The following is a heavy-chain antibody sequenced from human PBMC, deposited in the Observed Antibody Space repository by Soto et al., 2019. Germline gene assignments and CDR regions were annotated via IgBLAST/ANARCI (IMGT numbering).Heavy chain of an antibody. V-gene: IGHV4-31*03. CDR1: GGSISSGGYY. CDR2: IYYSGST. J-gene: IGHJ6*02. D-gene: IGHD6-6*01. Sequence: PSETLSLTCTVSGGSISSGGYYWSWIRQHPGKGLEWMGYIYYSGSTYYNPSLKSRVTISVDTSKNQFSLTLSSVTAADTAVYYCAVSRQLVPGYYYYALDVWGQGTTVTVSS. CDR3: AVSRQLVPGYYYYALDV.